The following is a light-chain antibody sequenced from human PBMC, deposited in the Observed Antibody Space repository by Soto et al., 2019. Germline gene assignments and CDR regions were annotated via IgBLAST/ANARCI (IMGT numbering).Light chain of an antibody. J-gene: IGKJ2*01. Sequence: EIVLTQSPATLSLSPGERATLSCRASQSVSSYSAWYQQKPGQGPRLLIYDASDRATGIPARFSGSGSATDFTLTISSLEPEDFAVYYCQQRSNWPYTFGQGTKLEIK. CDR3: QQRSNWPYT. V-gene: IGKV3-11*01. CDR1: QSVSSY. CDR2: DAS.